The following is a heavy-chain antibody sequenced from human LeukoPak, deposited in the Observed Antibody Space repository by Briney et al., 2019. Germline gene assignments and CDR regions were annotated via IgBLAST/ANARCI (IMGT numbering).Heavy chain of an antibody. J-gene: IGHJ5*02. CDR2: ISAYNGNT. CDR3: ARGRSYYGSGSYYNWFDP. CDR1: GYTFTSYG. D-gene: IGHD3-10*01. Sequence: GASVKVSCKASGYTFTSYGISWVRQAPGQGLEWMGWISAYNGNTNYAQKLQGRVTMTTDTSTSTAYMELRSLRSDDTAVYYCARGRSYYGSGSYYNWFDPRGQGTLVTVSS. V-gene: IGHV1-18*01.